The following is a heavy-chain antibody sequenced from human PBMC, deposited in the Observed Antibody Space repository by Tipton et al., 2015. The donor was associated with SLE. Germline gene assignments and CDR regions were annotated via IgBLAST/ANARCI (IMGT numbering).Heavy chain of an antibody. J-gene: IGHJ3*02. CDR2: IYYSGST. CDR3: ASKGYSGYANAFDI. Sequence: TLSLTCTVSGGSISSHYWSWIRQPPGKGLEWIGYIYYSGSTNYNPSLKSRVTISVDTSKNQFSLKLSSVTAADTAVYYCASKGYSGYANAFDIWGQGTMVTVSS. V-gene: IGHV4-59*11. D-gene: IGHD5-12*01. CDR1: GGSISSHY.